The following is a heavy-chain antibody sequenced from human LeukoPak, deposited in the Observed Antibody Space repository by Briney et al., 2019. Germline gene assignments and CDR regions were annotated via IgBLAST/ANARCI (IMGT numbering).Heavy chain of an antibody. V-gene: IGHV3-53*04. CDR3: ARKPPLSSGWYL. Sequence: GGSLRLSCAASGFTVSSNYMSWARQAPGKGLEWVSVIYSGGSTYYADSVKGRFTISRHNSKNTLYLQMNSLRAEDTAVYYCARKPPLSSGWYLRGQGTLVTVSS. D-gene: IGHD6-19*01. CDR2: IYSGGST. J-gene: IGHJ4*02. CDR1: GFTVSSNY.